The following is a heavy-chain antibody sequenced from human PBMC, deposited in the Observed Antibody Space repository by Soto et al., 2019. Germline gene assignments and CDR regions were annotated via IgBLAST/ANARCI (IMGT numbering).Heavy chain of an antibody. CDR2: IYYSGST. Sequence: SETLSLTCTVSGDSISSYYWSWIRQPPGKGLEWIGYIYYSGSTNYNPSLKSRVTISVDTSKNQFSLKLSSVTAADTAVYYCARIVVVPAAIFGYYYYYMDVWGKGTTVTVSS. V-gene: IGHV4-59*01. D-gene: IGHD2-2*01. J-gene: IGHJ6*03. CDR3: ARIVVVPAAIFGYYYYYMDV. CDR1: GDSISSYY.